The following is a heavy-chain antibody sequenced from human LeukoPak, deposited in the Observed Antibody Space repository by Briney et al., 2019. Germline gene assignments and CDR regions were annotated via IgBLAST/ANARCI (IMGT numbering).Heavy chain of an antibody. J-gene: IGHJ2*01. CDR3: ARDRDCSSTSCYAPGGRNWYFDL. CDR2: IHYSGST. CDR1: GGSISTYY. D-gene: IGHD2-2*01. Sequence: SETLSLTCTVSGGSISTYYWSWIRQPAGKGLEWIGYIHYSGSTYYNPSLKSRVTISVDTSKNQFSLKLSSVTAADTAVYYCARDRDCSSTSCYAPGGRNWYFDLWGRGTLVTVSS. V-gene: IGHV4-59*06.